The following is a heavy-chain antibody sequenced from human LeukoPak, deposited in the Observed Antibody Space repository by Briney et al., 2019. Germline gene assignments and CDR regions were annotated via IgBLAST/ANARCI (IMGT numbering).Heavy chain of an antibody. CDR3: ATNGIAVADPFDY. CDR2: TSYDGSNK. J-gene: IGHJ4*02. V-gene: IGHV3-30-3*01. D-gene: IGHD6-19*01. Sequence: GGSLRLSCAASGFTFSSYAMHWVRQAPGKGLEWVAVTSYDGSNKYYADSVKGRFTISRDNSKNTLYLQMNSLRAEDTAVYYCATNGIAVADPFDYWGQGTLVTVSS. CDR1: GFTFSSYA.